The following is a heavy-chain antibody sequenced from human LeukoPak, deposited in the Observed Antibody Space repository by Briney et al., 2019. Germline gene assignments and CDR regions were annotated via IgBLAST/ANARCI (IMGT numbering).Heavy chain of an antibody. CDR3: AWSYDSRGYFYYGMDV. Sequence: SETLSLTCTVSGGSISTYYWSWIRQPPGKGLEWIAYIYYSGTTDYNPSLKSRVTITLDTSKNQFSLKLNSVTAADTAVYYCAWSYDSRGYFYYGMDVWGQGTTVTVSS. D-gene: IGHD3-22*01. V-gene: IGHV4-59*01. CDR1: GGSISTYY. CDR2: IYYSGTT. J-gene: IGHJ6*02.